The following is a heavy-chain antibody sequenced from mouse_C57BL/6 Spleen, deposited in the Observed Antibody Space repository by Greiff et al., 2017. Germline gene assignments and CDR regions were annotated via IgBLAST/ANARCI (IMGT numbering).Heavy chain of an antibody. CDR3: ARKGITRGFGYAMDY. J-gene: IGHJ4*01. Sequence: VQLQQPGAELVMPGASVKLSCKASGYTFTSYWMHWVKQRPGQGLEWIGEIDPSDSYTNYNQKFKGKSTLTVDKSSSTAYMQLSSLTSEDSAVYYCARKGITRGFGYAMDYWGQGTSVTVSS. V-gene: IGHV1-69*01. D-gene: IGHD2-4*01. CDR2: IDPSDSYT. CDR1: GYTFTSYW.